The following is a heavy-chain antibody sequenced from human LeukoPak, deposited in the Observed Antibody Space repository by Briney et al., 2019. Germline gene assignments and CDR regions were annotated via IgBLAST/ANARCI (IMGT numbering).Heavy chain of an antibody. CDR1: GFTFSSYG. CDR2: IRYDGSNK. Sequence: GGSLRLSCAASGFTFSSYGMHWVRQAPGKGLEWVAFIRYDGSNKYYADSVKGRFTISRDNSKNTLYLQMNSLRAEDTAVYYCAKEEAAMADFDYWGQGTLVTVSS. J-gene: IGHJ4*02. CDR3: AKEEAAMADFDY. D-gene: IGHD5-18*01. V-gene: IGHV3-30*02.